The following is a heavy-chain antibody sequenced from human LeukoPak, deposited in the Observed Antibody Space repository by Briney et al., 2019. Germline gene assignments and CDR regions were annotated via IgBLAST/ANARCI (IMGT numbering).Heavy chain of an antibody. CDR2: IYYSGST. Sequence: PSETLSLTCTVSGGSISSSRYYWGWIRQPPGKGLEWIGSIYYSGSTYYNPSLKSRVTISVDTSKNQFSLKLSSVTAADTAVYYCARGRGSGWYYFDYWGQGTLVSVSS. V-gene: IGHV4-39*01. CDR1: GGSISSSRYY. J-gene: IGHJ4*02. CDR3: ARGRGSGWYYFDY. D-gene: IGHD6-19*01.